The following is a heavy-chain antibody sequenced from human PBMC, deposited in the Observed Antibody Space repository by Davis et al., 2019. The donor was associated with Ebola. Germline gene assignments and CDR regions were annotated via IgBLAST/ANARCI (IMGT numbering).Heavy chain of an antibody. J-gene: IGHJ6*02. CDR1: GGSISSHY. CDR3: AREVVAATGQYYYGMDV. Sequence: PSETLSLTCTVSGGSISSHYWSWIRQPPGKGLEWIGYIYYSGSTNYNPFLKSRVTISVDTPKNQFSLKLSSVTAADTAVYYCAREVVAATGQYYYGMDVWGQGTTVTVSS. D-gene: IGHD2-15*01. CDR2: IYYSGST. V-gene: IGHV4-59*11.